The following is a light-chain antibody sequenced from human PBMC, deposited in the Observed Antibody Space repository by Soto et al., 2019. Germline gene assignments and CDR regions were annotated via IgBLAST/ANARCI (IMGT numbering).Light chain of an antibody. CDR1: HGISSY. Sequence: DIQLTQSPSFLSASVGDRVTVTCRASHGISSYLAWYQQKPGKAPKLLIYAASTLQSGVTSRFSGSGSVTEFTLTISSLQPEDGANFDGEADNSYPFTFGPGIKVDSK. CDR2: AAS. V-gene: IGKV1-9*01. J-gene: IGKJ3*01. CDR3: EADNSYPFT.